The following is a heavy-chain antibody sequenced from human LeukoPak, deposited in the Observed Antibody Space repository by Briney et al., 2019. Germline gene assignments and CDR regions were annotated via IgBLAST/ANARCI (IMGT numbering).Heavy chain of an antibody. D-gene: IGHD6-13*01. J-gene: IGHJ2*01. CDR2: ISVDGKNI. CDR3: VRDHLPVSWNWYFDL. V-gene: IGHV3-30*14. CDR1: GFIFTNYA. Sequence: GMSLRLSCAASGFIFTNYAMHWVHQAPGERPERVAVISVDGKNIFYTESVKGRFTISRDDPKNTAYLQMNSLRADDTALYYCVRDHLPVSWNWYFDLWGRGTLVTVSS.